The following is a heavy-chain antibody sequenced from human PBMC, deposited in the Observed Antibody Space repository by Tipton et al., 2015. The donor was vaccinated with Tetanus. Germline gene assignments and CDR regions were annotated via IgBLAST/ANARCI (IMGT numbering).Heavy chain of an antibody. J-gene: IGHJ6*02. CDR1: GSTSESHY. CDR2: ISPDGRRT. Sequence: SLRLSCAASGSTSESHYMHWVRQSPGKGLLWISRISPDGRRTNYADSVKGRFTISRDNAKNTVYLQMNSLRAEDTALYFCSRRSLTNYGLDVWGQGTPVTVSS. D-gene: IGHD1-1*01. V-gene: IGHV3-74*01. CDR3: SRRSLTNYGLDV.